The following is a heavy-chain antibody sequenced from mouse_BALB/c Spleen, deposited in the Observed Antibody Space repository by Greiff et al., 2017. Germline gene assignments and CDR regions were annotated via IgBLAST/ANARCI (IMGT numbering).Heavy chain of an antibody. CDR3: ARVGGGNYAAWFAY. J-gene: IGHJ3*01. CDR2: INPSTGYT. Sequence: QVQLQQSGAELAKPGASVKMSCKASGYTFTSYWMHWVKQRPGQGLEWIGYINPSTGYTEYNQKFKDKATLTADKSSSTAYMQLSSLTSEDSAVYYCARVGGGNYAAWFAYWGQGTLVTVSA. V-gene: IGHV1-7*01. CDR1: GYTFTSYW. D-gene: IGHD2-1*01.